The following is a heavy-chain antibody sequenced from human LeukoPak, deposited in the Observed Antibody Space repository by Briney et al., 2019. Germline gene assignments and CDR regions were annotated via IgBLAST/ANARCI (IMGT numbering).Heavy chain of an antibody. CDR3: ARLVGVRSSSWSLAPNYYYYGMDV. J-gene: IGHJ6*02. Sequence: SETLSLTCVVSGASIKTDYWSWFRQSPGKGLEWIGYIYFSGTTNNYSGNTKDNPSLKSRATISADTSKNQFSLKLSSVTAADTAVYYCARLVGVRSSSWSLAPNYYYYGMDVWGQGTTVTVSS. CDR1: GASIKTDY. V-gene: IGHV4-59*08. CDR2: IYFSGTTNNYSGNT. D-gene: IGHD6-13*01.